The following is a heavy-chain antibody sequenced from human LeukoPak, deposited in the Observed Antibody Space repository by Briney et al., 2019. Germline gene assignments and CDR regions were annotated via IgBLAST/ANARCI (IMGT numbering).Heavy chain of an antibody. V-gene: IGHV4-59*08. CDR2: IYYSGST. D-gene: IGHD6-13*01. CDR3: ARTRYSSSWYLDY. CDR1: GGSISSYY. Sequence: KASETLSLTCTVSGGSISSYYWSWIRQPPGKGLEWIGHIYYSGSTNYNPSLKSRVTISVDTSKNQFSLKLSSVTAADTAVYYCARTRYSSSWYLDYWGQGALVTVSS. J-gene: IGHJ4*02.